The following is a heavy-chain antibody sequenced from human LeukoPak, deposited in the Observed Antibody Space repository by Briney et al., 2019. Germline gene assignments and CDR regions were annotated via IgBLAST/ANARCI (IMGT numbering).Heavy chain of an antibody. CDR2: INPNSGGT. Sequence: ASVKVSCKASGYTFTGYYMHWVRQAPGQGLEWMGWINPNSGGTNYAQKFQGRVTMTRDTSISTAYMELSRLRSDDTAVYYCARDLIVVVVAAPEMSNWFDPWGQGTLVTVSS. J-gene: IGHJ5*02. V-gene: IGHV1-2*02. CDR3: ARDLIVVVVAAPEMSNWFDP. D-gene: IGHD2-15*01. CDR1: GYTFTGYY.